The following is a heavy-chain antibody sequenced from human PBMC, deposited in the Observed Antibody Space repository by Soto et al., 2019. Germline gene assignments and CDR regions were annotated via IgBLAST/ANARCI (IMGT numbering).Heavy chain of an antibody. D-gene: IGHD2-15*01. V-gene: IGHV3-33*01. CDR1: GFTFSNYG. J-gene: IGHJ6*02. CDR2: VSYDGSNK. CDR3: ARDLQRKLPHEPRWGMDV. Sequence: QVQLVESGGGVVQPGRSLRISCAASGFTFSNYGMHWVRQAPGKGLEWVAVVSYDGSNKYYSDSVKGRFTTSRDNFKNTLYLQMNSLRAEETAVYYCARDLQRKLPHEPRWGMDVWGQGTTVTVSS.